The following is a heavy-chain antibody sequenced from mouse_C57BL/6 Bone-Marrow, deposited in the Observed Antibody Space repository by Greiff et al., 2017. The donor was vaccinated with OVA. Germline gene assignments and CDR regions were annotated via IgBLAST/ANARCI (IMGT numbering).Heavy chain of an antibody. Sequence: VQLQQSGAELVRPGTSVKVSCKASGYAFTNYLIEWVKQRPGQGLEWIGVINPGSGGTNYNQKFQGKATLTADKSSSTAYMQLSSLTSEDSAVYFCARSPTPFAYWGQGTLVTVSA. V-gene: IGHV1-54*01. D-gene: IGHD6-1*01. J-gene: IGHJ3*01. CDR2: INPGSGGT. CDR1: GYAFTNYL. CDR3: ARSPTPFAY.